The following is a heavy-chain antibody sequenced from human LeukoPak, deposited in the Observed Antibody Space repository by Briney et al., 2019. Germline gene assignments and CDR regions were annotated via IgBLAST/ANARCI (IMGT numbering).Heavy chain of an antibody. CDR1: GYTFTGYY. Sequence: DSVKVSCKASGYTFTGYYMHWVRQAPGQGLEWMGWINPNSGGTNYAQKFQGRVTMTRDTSISTAYMELSRLRSDDTAVYYCARDSRYYYDSSGPPLGDAFDIWGQGTMVTVSS. D-gene: IGHD3-22*01. CDR2: INPNSGGT. V-gene: IGHV1-2*02. J-gene: IGHJ3*02. CDR3: ARDSRYYYDSSGPPLGDAFDI.